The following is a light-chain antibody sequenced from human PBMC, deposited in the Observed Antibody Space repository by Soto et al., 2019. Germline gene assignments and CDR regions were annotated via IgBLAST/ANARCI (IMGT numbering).Light chain of an antibody. CDR3: CSHAGSSTFV. CDR2: EGS. Sequence: QSALPQPASVSGSPGQSITISCTGTSSDVGSYNLLSWYQQHPGKAPKLMIYEGSKRPSGDSNRCSGYKSGNTASLTISGLQAEDEADYYCCSHAGSSTFVFGTGTKLTVL. J-gene: IGLJ1*01. V-gene: IGLV2-23*01. CDR1: SSDVGSYNL.